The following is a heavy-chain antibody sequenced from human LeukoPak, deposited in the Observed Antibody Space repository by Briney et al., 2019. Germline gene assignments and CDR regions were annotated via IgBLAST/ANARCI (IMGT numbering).Heavy chain of an antibody. J-gene: IGHJ4*02. CDR1: GGSISSYY. D-gene: IGHD3-10*01. CDR3: ARTSPSGSGNYYNFDY. Sequence: PSETLSLTCTVSGGSISSYYWSWIRQPPGKGLEWIGYIYYSGSTKYNPSLKSRLTISVDTSKNQFSLKLSSVTAADTAIYYCARTSPSGSGNYYNFDYWGQGTLVTVSS. CDR2: IYYSGST. V-gene: IGHV4-59*01.